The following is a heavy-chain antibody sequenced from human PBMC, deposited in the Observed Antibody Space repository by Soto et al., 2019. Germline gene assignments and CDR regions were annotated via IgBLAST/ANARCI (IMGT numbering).Heavy chain of an antibody. CDR2: IFYSGST. Sequence: PSDTLSLTCTISGDSISSSSYYWGWIRQPPGQGLEWIGSIFYSGSTYYNPSRKSRVTMSVDTSKNQFSLKLSSVTAADTAMYYCARQNGSFRRWFDSWGQGILVTVSS. CDR3: ARQNGSFRRWFDS. V-gene: IGHV4-39*01. CDR1: GDSISSSSYY. D-gene: IGHD3-10*01. J-gene: IGHJ5*01.